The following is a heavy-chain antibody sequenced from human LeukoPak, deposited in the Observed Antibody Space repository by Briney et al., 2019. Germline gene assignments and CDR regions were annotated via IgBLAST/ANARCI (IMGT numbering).Heavy chain of an antibody. CDR3: AKNAPGLAVAGPFDY. Sequence: PGRSLRLSCAASGFTFDDYAMHWVRQAPGKGLEWVSGIRWNSGSIGHADSVKGRFTISRDNVKNSLYLQMNSLRAEDTALYYCAKNAPGLAVAGPFDYWGQGTLVTVSS. D-gene: IGHD6-19*01. CDR1: GFTFDDYA. J-gene: IGHJ4*02. V-gene: IGHV3-9*01. CDR2: IRWNSGSI.